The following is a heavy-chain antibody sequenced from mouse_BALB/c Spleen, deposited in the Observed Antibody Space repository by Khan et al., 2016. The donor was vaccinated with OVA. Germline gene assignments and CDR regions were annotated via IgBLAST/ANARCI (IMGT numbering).Heavy chain of an antibody. D-gene: IGHD1-1*02. CDR2: ISYSGNT. CDR3: ARVYGGDFDY. Sequence: VRLQQSGPGLVKPSQSLSLTCTVTGYSITSDYAWNWIRQFPGNKLEWMGFISYSGNTKYNPSLKSRFSITRDTSKNQFFLQLNSVTTEDTATYSCARVYGGDFDYWGQGTSLTVSS. V-gene: IGHV3-2*02. CDR1: GYSITSDYA. J-gene: IGHJ2*02.